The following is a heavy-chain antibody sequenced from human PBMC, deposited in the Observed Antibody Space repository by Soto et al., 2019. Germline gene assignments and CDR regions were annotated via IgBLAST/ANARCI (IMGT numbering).Heavy chain of an antibody. J-gene: IGHJ6*02. CDR3: ARGRGSGRDLMSYYYGMDV. V-gene: IGHV3-30-3*01. CDR2: ISYDGSNK. CDR1: GFTFSSYA. Sequence: GGSLRLSCAASGFTFSSYAMHWVRQAPGKGLEWVAVISYDGSNKYYADSVKGRFTISRDNSKNTLYLQMNSLRAEDTAVYYCARGRGSGRDLMSYYYGMDVWGQGTTVTVS. D-gene: IGHD3-10*01.